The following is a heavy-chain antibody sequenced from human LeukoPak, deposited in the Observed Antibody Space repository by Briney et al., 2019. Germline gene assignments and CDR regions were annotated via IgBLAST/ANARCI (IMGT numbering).Heavy chain of an antibody. CDR1: GFTFSSYG. Sequence: GGSLRLSCEASGFTFSSYGLHWVRQAPGKGLEWVAGISKDGRETYYAGSVKGRFAVSRDTSRNTLYLHMNSLTVEDRAVFYCARDKGGDFDYWGQGTLVTVSS. J-gene: IGHJ4*02. CDR2: ISKDGRET. CDR3: ARDKGGDFDY. V-gene: IGHV3-30*09. D-gene: IGHD1-26*01.